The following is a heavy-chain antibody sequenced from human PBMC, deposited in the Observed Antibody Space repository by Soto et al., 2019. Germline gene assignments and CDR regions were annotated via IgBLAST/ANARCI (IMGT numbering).Heavy chain of an antibody. CDR3: ARDVPSWAPYYYGSGTQTRYGMDV. D-gene: IGHD3-10*01. Sequence: SVKVSCKASGVTFSSYAISWVRQAPGQGLEWMGGIIPIFGTANYAQKFQGRVTITADESTSTAYMELSSLRSEDTAVYYCARDVPSWAPYYYGSGTQTRYGMDVWGQGPMVTVSS. V-gene: IGHV1-69*13. CDR1: GVTFSSYA. CDR2: IIPIFGTA. J-gene: IGHJ6*02.